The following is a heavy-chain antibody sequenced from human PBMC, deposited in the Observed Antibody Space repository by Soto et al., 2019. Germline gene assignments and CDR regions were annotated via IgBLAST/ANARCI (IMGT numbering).Heavy chain of an antibody. CDR3: AREGSYGWYDC. J-gene: IGHJ5*01. Sequence: QVQLVQSGAEVRKPGASVKVSCKASRYTFSSHGIIWVRQAPGQGLEWMGWISGYNGNAKYAQRFQGRVTMTTDTSTSTVYMDLRSLGSDDSAVYYCAREGSYGWYDCWGQGTLVTVSS. V-gene: IGHV1-18*01. D-gene: IGHD2-15*01. CDR2: ISGYNGNA. CDR1: RYTFSSHG.